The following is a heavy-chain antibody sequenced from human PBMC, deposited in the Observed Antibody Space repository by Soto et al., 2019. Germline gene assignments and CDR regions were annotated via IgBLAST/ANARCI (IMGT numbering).Heavy chain of an antibody. J-gene: IGHJ3*02. V-gene: IGHV4-59*01. CDR1: GGSISSYY. CDR2: IYYSGST. CDR3: AREVVVSGAFDI. D-gene: IGHD2-15*01. Sequence: SEPLSLTCTVSGGSISSYYWSWLRQPPGKGLEWIGYIYYSGSTNYNPSLKSRVTISVDTSKNQFSLKLSSVTAADTAVYYCAREVVVSGAFDIWGQGTMVTVS.